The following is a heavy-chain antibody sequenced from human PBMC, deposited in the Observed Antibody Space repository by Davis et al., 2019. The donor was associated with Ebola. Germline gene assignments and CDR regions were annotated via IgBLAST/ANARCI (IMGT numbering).Heavy chain of an antibody. CDR3: AKVIDSSAWYGYALDV. CDR1: GGSISSYY. J-gene: IGHJ6*02. Sequence: SETLSLTCTVSGGSISSYYWSWIRQSPGKGLEWIGYIYYLGSTIYNPSLQSRVTISLDTSKNQFSLMLTSVTAADTAVYYCAKVIDSSAWYGYALDVWGQGTTVTVSS. V-gene: IGHV4-59*08. D-gene: IGHD6-13*01. CDR2: IYYLGST.